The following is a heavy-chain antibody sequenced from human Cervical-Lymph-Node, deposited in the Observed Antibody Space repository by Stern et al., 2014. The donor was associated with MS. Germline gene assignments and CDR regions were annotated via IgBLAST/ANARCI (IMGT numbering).Heavy chain of an antibody. CDR3: ARSREVAAPFDY. V-gene: IGHV4-59*01. CDR1: GGSISSYY. Sequence: QLQLQESGPGLVKPSETLSLTCTVSGGSISSYYWSWIRQPPGKGLEWIGYIYYSGSTNYNPSLKSRVTISVDTSKNQFSLKLSSVTAADTAVYYCARSREVAAPFDYWGQGTLVTVSS. J-gene: IGHJ4*02. CDR2: IYYSGST. D-gene: IGHD6-19*01.